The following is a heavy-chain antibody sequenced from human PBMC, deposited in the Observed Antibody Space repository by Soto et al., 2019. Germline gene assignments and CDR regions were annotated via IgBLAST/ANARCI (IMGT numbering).Heavy chain of an antibody. CDR2: ISSSSSYI. D-gene: IGHD3-3*01. V-gene: IGHV3-21*01. Sequence: GGSLRLSCAASGFTFSSYSMNWVRQAPGKGLEWVSSISSSSSYIYYADSVKGRFTISRDNAKNSLYLQMNSLRAEDTAVYYCARVISCVQFLERTVEWFDPWGQGTLVTVSS. CDR3: ARVISCVQFLERTVEWFDP. J-gene: IGHJ5*02. CDR1: GFTFSSYS.